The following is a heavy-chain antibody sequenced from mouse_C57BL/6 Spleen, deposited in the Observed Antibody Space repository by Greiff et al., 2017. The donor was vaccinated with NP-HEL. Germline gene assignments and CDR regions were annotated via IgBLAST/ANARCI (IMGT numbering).Heavy chain of an antibody. D-gene: IGHD2-10*02. Sequence: DVKLVESGGGLVKPGGSLKLSCAASGFTFSDYGMHWVRQAPEKGLEWVAYISSGSSTIYYADTVKGRFTISRDNAKNTLFLQMTSLRSEDTAMYYCARRYGNYLDYWGQGTTLTVSS. V-gene: IGHV5-17*01. CDR2: ISSGSSTI. J-gene: IGHJ2*01. CDR1: GFTFSDYG. CDR3: ARRYGNYLDY.